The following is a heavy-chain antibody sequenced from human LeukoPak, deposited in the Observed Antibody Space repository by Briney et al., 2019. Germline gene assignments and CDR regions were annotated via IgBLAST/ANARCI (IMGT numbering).Heavy chain of an antibody. CDR1: GYTLTELS. D-gene: IGHD3-16*02. CDR3: AITFGGVIVRGNWFDP. Sequence: GASVKVSRKVSGYTLTELSMHWVRQAPGKGLEWMGGFDPEDGETIYAQKFQGRVTMTEDTSTDTAYMELSSLRPEDTAVYYCAITFGGVIVRGNWFDPWGQGTLVTVSS. V-gene: IGHV1-24*01. J-gene: IGHJ5*02. CDR2: FDPEDGET.